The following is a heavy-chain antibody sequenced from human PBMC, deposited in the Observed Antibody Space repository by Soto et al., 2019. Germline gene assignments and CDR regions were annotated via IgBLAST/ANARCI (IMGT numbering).Heavy chain of an antibody. CDR3: AIKARDYDFWSGPTRSFYYYGMDV. J-gene: IGHJ6*02. CDR2: MNPNSGNT. Sequence: GASVKVSCEASGCTFTSYDINWVRQATGQGLEWMGWMNPNSGNTGYAQKFQGRVTMTRNTSISTAYMELSSLRSEDTAVYYCAIKARDYDFWSGPTRSFYYYGMDVWGQGTTVTVSS. V-gene: IGHV1-8*01. D-gene: IGHD3-3*01. CDR1: GCTFTSYD.